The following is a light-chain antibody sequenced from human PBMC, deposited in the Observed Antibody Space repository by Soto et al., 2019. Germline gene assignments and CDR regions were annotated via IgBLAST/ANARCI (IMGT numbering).Light chain of an antibody. CDR2: EVS. V-gene: IGLV2-14*01. CDR1: NSDVGGYNY. Sequence: QSVLTQPASVSGSPGQSITISCTGTNSDVGGYNYVSWYQQYPGKAPKLMIYEVSNRPSGVSNRFSGSKSGNTASLTISGLQAEVEADYYCSSYTSSILVFGGGTKLTVL. J-gene: IGLJ3*02. CDR3: SSYTSSILV.